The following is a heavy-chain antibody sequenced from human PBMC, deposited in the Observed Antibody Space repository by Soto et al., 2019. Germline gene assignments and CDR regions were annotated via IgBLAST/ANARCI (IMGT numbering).Heavy chain of an antibody. CDR1: GITISSYE. V-gene: IGHV3-48*03. Sequence: EVQLVESGGGLAQPGGSLRLSCAASGITISSYEMNWVRQAPGKGLQWISYISFSGTPIYYADSVKGRFTISRDNAKNSLYLQMNSLTADDTAVYFCARGGRGATMVTRFEIWGQGTRVTVSS. D-gene: IGHD4-17*01. CDR3: ARGGRGATMVTRFEI. J-gene: IGHJ3*02. CDR2: ISFSGTPI.